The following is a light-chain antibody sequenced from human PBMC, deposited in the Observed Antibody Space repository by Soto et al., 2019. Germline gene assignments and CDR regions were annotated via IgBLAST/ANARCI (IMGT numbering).Light chain of an antibody. CDR1: QSISSY. J-gene: IGKJ1*01. CDR2: AAS. Sequence: DIQMTQSPSSLSASVGDRVTITCRASQSISSYLNWYQQKPGKAPKLLIYAASSLQSGVPSRFSGSGSGTDFTLTISSLQPEEFATYYCQQSYSTLGTVGKGNKVAIK. V-gene: IGKV1-39*01. CDR3: QQSYSTLGT.